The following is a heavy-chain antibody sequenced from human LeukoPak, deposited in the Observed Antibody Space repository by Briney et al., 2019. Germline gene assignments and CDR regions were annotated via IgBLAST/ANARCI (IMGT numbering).Heavy chain of an antibody. CDR1: GFTFDDYP. D-gene: IGHD6-13*01. J-gene: IGHJ4*02. V-gene: IGHV3-9*01. CDR2: ISWNSGSI. Sequence: GGSLRLSCAASGFTFDDYPMHWVRQAPGKGLEWVSGISWNSGSIGYADSVKGRFTISRDNAKNSLYLQMNSLRAEDTALYYCAKASRGFDYWGQGTLVTVSS. CDR3: AKASRGFDY.